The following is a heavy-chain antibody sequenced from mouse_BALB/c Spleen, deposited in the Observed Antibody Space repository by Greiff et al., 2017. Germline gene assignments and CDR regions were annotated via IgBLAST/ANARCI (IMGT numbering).Heavy chain of an antibody. D-gene: IGHD3-1*01. CDR2: ISSGSSTI. CDR3: ARDLGLYYFDY. V-gene: IGHV5-17*02. Sequence: EVKLVESGGGLVQPGGSRKLSCAASGFTFSSFGMHWVRQAPEKGLEWVAYISSGSSTIYYADTVKGRFTISRDNPKNTLFLQMTSLRSEDTAMYYCARDLGLYYFDYWGQGTTLTVSS. CDR1: GFTFSSFG. J-gene: IGHJ2*01.